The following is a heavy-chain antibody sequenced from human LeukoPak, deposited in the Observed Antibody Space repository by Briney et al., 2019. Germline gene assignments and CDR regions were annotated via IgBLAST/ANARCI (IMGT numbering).Heavy chain of an antibody. V-gene: IGHV1-69*06. Sequence: GASVKVSCKASGGTFSSYAISWVRQAPGQGLEWMGGIIPIFGTANYAQKFQGRVTITADKSTSTAYMELSSLRSEDTAVYYCARVPLLRYHNNWFDPWGQGTLVTVSS. J-gene: IGHJ5*02. CDR2: IIPIFGTA. CDR3: ARVPLLRYHNNWFDP. CDR1: GGTFSSYA. D-gene: IGHD3-9*01.